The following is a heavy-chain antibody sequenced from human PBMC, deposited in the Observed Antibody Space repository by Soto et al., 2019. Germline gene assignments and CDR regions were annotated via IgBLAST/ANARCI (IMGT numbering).Heavy chain of an antibody. V-gene: IGHV5-51*01. CDR2: IYPGDSDT. CDR1: GYSFTNYW. CDR3: ARRDYYGSGVLAHFDY. Sequence: ESLKISCKGSGYSFTNYWIGWVRQMPGKGLEWMGIIYPGDSDTRYSPSFQGQVTISADKSISTAYLQWSSLKASDTTMYYCARRDYYGSGVLAHFDYWGQGILVSVSP. D-gene: IGHD3-10*01. J-gene: IGHJ4*02.